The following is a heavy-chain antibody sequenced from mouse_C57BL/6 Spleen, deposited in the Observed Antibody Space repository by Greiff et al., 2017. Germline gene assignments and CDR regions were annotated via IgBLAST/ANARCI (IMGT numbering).Heavy chain of an antibody. J-gene: IGHJ2*01. CDR3: ARDGDYYGSRYFDY. CDR2: IYPRSGNT. V-gene: IGHV1-81*01. D-gene: IGHD1-1*01. Sequence: QVQLQQSGAELARPGASVKLSCKASGYTFTSYGISWVKQRTGQGLEWIGEIYPRSGNTYYNEKFKGKATLTADKSSSKAYMELRSLTSEDSAVYFCARDGDYYGSRYFDYWGQGTTLTVSS. CDR1: GYTFTSYG.